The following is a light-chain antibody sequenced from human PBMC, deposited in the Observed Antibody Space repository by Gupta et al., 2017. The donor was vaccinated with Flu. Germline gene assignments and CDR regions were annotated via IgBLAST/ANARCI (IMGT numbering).Light chain of an antibody. Sequence: STRTGTSCEVGGNNYVYCYQDHPAKPHRLLIYEVNNRSAGVASRFSASKSGNTASLTISGPTEEEDDDYYGSADRSSNSLVFGGGTKLTVL. CDR3: SADRSSNSLV. CDR1: SCEVGGNNY. CDR2: EVN. J-gene: IGLJ3*02. V-gene: IGLV2-14*01.